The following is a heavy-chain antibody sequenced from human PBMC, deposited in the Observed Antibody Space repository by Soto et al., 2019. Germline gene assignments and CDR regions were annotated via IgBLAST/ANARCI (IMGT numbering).Heavy chain of an antibody. D-gene: IGHD3-9*01. J-gene: IGHJ4*02. CDR1: GFTFGDYA. Sequence: GGSLRLSCTASGFTFGDYAMNWVRQAPGRGLECVGLIRSKTYGGTTEHAASVKGRFTISRDDSKSIVYLQMNSLKTEDTAVYYCTRSWAGYYSDYWGQGTLVTVSS. V-gene: IGHV3-49*04. CDR3: TRSWAGYYSDY. CDR2: IRSKTYGGTT.